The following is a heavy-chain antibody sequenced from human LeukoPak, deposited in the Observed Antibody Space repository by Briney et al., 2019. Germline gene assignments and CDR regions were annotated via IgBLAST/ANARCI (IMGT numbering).Heavy chain of an antibody. V-gene: IGHV4-34*01. D-gene: IGHD2-15*01. Sequence: SETLSLTCAVYGGSFSGYYWSWIRQPPGKGLEWTGEINHSGSTNYNPSLKSRVSISVDTSKNQFSLKLSSVTAADTAVYYCARSPYCSGGSCYVPFDYWGQGTLVTVSS. CDR2: INHSGST. J-gene: IGHJ4*02. CDR3: ARSPYCSGGSCYVPFDY. CDR1: GGSFSGYY.